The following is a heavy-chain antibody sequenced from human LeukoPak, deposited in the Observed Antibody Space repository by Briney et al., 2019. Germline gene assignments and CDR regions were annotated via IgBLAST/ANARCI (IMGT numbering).Heavy chain of an antibody. Sequence: SETLSLTCTVSGGSISSYYWSWIRQPPGKGLEWIGEINHSGSTNYNPSLKSRVTISVDTSKNQFSLKLSSVTAADTAVYYCARLYSSGWYRTDYWGQGTLVTVSS. V-gene: IGHV4-34*01. J-gene: IGHJ4*02. D-gene: IGHD6-19*01. CDR1: GGSISSYY. CDR2: INHSGST. CDR3: ARLYSSGWYRTDY.